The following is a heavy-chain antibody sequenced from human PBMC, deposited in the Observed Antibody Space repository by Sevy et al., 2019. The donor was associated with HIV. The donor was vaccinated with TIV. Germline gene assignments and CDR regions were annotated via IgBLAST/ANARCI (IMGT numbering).Heavy chain of an antibody. CDR2: FDPEDDET. V-gene: IGHV1-24*01. J-gene: IGHJ4*02. Sequence: ASVKVSCKVSGYTLTELSMHWVRQAPGKGLEWMGTFDPEDDETIYAQKFQGRVTMTEDTSTDTAYMELSSLRSEDTAVYYYATTKDYYDSSGYPFDYWGQGTLVTVSS. D-gene: IGHD3-22*01. CDR3: ATTKDYYDSSGYPFDY. CDR1: GYTLTELS.